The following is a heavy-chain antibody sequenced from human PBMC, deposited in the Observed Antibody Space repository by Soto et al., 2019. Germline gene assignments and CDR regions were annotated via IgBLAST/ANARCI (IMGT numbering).Heavy chain of an antibody. CDR1: GFTFSGFG. Sequence: GSLRLSCXASGFTFSGFGMHWVRQAPGKGLEWVAIIWYDGSDKYYADSVRGRFTISRDNSKNTLSLQMNSLRAEDTAVYHCAFGNLSYYFDYWAREPRSPSPQ. J-gene: IGHJ4*02. V-gene: IGHV3-33*01. CDR2: IWYDGSDK. D-gene: IGHD3-16*01. CDR3: AFGNLSYYFDY.